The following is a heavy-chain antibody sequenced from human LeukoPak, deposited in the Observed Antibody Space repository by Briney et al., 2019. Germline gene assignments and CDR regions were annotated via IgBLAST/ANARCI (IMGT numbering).Heavy chain of an antibody. CDR1: GFTFSSYW. J-gene: IGHJ5*02. CDR2: IKQDGSEK. Sequence: GGSLRLSCAASGFTFSSYWMSWVRQATGKGLEWVANIKQDGSEKYYVDSVKGRFTISRDNAKNSLSLQMNSLRAEDTALYYCARGYYAINWFDPWGQGTLVTVSS. D-gene: IGHD3-10*01. CDR3: ARGYYAINWFDP. V-gene: IGHV3-7*05.